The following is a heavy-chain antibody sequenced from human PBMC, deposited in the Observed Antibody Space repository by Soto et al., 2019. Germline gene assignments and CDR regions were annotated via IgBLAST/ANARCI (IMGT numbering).Heavy chain of an antibody. CDR3: ASVTFGGVVLAH. CDR1: ADSFSKYY. V-gene: IGHV4-59*01. CDR2: IYFNGNT. Sequence: SETLSLTCSVSADSFSKYYWTWIRQPPGEGLEWIGYIYFNGNTNYNPSLKGRVTISIDTSKKQFSPNLSSVTAADTAVYYCASVTFGGVVLAHWGQGTLVTVSS. J-gene: IGHJ4*02. D-gene: IGHD3-16*01.